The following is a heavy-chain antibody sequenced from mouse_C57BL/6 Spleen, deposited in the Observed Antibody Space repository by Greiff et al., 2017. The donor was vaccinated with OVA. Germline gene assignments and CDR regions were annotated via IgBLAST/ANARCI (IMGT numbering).Heavy chain of an antibody. V-gene: IGHV5-17*01. J-gene: IGHJ4*01. Sequence: EVMLVESGGGLVKPGGSLKLSCAASGFTFSDYGMHWVRQAPEKGLEWVAYISSGSSTIYYADTVKGRFTISRDNAKNTLFLQMTSLRSEDTAMYYCARPGLRRGYYAMDYWGQGTSVTVSS. CDR2: ISSGSSTI. CDR1: GFTFSDYG. D-gene: IGHD2-4*01. CDR3: ARPGLRRGYYAMDY.